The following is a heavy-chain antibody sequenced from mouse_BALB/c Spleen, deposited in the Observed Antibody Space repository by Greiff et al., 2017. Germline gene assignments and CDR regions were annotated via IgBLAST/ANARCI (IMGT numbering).Heavy chain of an antibody. Sequence: LQQPGSELVRPGASVKLSCKASGYTFTSYWMHWVKQRHGQGLEWIGNIYPGSGSTNYDEKFKSKGTLTVDTSSSTAYMHLSSLTSEDSAVYYCTRGTHYFDYWGQGTTLTVSS. CDR3: TRGTHYFDY. V-gene: IGHV1S22*01. CDR2: IYPGSGST. CDR1: GYTFTSYW. J-gene: IGHJ2*01.